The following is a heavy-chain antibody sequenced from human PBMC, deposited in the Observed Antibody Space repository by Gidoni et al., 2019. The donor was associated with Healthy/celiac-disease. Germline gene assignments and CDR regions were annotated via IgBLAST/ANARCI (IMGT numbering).Heavy chain of an antibody. Sequence: EVKLVVAGGGLVQPGGSLRLSCASSGFTFSSSIMYWVRQDPGKGPGWGSYISSSSSTIYYADSVKGRFTISRDNAKNSLYLQMNSLRDEDTAVYYCARDREPCDFWSSYYYYGMDVWGQGTTVTVSS. CDR2: ISSSSSTI. V-gene: IGHV3-48*02. J-gene: IGHJ6*02. D-gene: IGHD3-3*01. CDR3: ARDREPCDFWSSYYYYGMDV. CDR1: GFTFSSSI.